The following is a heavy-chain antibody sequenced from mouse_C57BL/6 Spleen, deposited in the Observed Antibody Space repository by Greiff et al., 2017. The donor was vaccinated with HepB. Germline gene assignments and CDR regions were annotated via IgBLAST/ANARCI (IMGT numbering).Heavy chain of an antibody. J-gene: IGHJ3*01. CDR3: ARWDYAGSWFAY. V-gene: IGHV1-9*01. CDR2: ILPGSGST. CDR1: GYTFTGYW. Sequence: QVQLKESGAELMKPGASVKLSCKATGYTFTGYWIEWVKQRPGHGLEWIGEILPGSGSTNYNEKFKGKATFTAVTSSNTAYMQLSSLTTEDSAIYYCARWDYAGSWFAYWGQGTLVTVSA. D-gene: IGHD2-4*01.